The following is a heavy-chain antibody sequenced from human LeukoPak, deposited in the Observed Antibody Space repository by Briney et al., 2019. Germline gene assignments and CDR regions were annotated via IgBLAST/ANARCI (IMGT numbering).Heavy chain of an antibody. V-gene: IGHV3-30-3*01. J-gene: IGHJ5*02. Sequence: GGSLRLSCAASGFTFSSYAMHWVRQAPGKGLEWVAVISYDGSNKYYADSVKGRFTISRDNSKNTLYLQMNSLRVEDTAVYYCARDYYDSSGYYSLSNWFDPWGQGTLVTVSS. D-gene: IGHD3-22*01. CDR2: ISYDGSNK. CDR3: ARDYYDSSGYYSLSNWFDP. CDR1: GFTFSSYA.